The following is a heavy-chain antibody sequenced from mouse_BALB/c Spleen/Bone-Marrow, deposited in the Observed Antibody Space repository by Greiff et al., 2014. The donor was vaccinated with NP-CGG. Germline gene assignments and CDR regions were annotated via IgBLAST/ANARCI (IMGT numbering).Heavy chain of an antibody. D-gene: IGHD1-1*01. CDR2: IDPANGNT. CDR3: ANYYCGYYFDS. CDR1: GFNIKDTY. V-gene: IGHV14-3*02. Sequence: EVKLMESGAELVKPGASVKLSCTASGFNIKDTYMHWVKQRPEQGLEWIGRIDPANGNTKYDPKFQGKATITADTSSNTAYLQLSSLTSEDTAVDYCANYYCGYYFDSWGQGTTLTVSS. J-gene: IGHJ2*01.